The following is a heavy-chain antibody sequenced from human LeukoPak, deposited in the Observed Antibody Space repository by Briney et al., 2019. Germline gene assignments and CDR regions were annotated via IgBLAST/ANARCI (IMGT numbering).Heavy chain of an antibody. CDR3: ARGPGYYYFRGQYNWFDP. CDR2: INHSGST. J-gene: IGHJ5*02. V-gene: IGHV4-34*01. Sequence: KTSETLSLTCAVYGGSFSGYYWSWIRQPPGKGLDWMGEINHSGSTNYNPSLKSRVTISVDTSKNQFSLKLSSVTAADTAVYYCARGPGYYYFRGQYNWFDPWGQGTLVTVSS. D-gene: IGHD3-22*01. CDR1: GGSFSGYY.